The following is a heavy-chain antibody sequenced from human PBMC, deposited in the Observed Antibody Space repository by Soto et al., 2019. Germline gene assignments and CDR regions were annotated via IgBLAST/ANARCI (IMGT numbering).Heavy chain of an antibody. CDR3: AKDPGYDILTGYDAFDI. CDR2: ISGSGGST. J-gene: IGHJ3*02. V-gene: IGHV3-23*01. D-gene: IGHD3-9*01. CDR1: GFTFSSYA. Sequence: GGSLRLSCAASGFTFSSYAMSWVRQAPGKGLEWVSAISGSGGSTYYADSVKGRFTISRDNSKNTLYLQMNSLRAEDTAVYYCAKDPGYDILTGYDAFDIWGQGTMVTVSS.